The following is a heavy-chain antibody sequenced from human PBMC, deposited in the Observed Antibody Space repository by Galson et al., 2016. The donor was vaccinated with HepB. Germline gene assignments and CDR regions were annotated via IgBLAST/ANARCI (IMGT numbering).Heavy chain of an antibody. J-gene: IGHJ4*02. Sequence: SLRLSCAASGFTVSNNYMSWVRQAPGKGLEWVSVIYSDGSTYYADSVKGRFTISRDISKNTLYLHMNSLRVEDAAIYYCAKAGCGNCYSPDSWGQGTLVTVSS. CDR3: AKAGCGNCYSPDS. CDR2: IYSDGST. V-gene: IGHV3-53*01. D-gene: IGHD2-21*02. CDR1: GFTVSNNY.